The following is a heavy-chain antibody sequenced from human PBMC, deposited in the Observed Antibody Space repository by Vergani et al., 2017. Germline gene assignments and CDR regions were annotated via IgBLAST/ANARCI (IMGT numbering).Heavy chain of an antibody. CDR3: ARELITMVRGVIITVDY. V-gene: IGHV6-1*01. J-gene: IGHJ4*02. CDR1: GDSVSSNSAA. CDR2: TYYRSKWYN. D-gene: IGHD3-10*01. Sequence: QVQLQQSGPGLVKPSQTLSLTCAISGDSVSSNSAAWNWIRQSPSRGLEWLGRTYYRSKWYNDYAVSVKSRITINPDTSKNQFSLQLNSVTPEDTAVYYCARELITMVRGVIITVDYWGQETLVTVSS.